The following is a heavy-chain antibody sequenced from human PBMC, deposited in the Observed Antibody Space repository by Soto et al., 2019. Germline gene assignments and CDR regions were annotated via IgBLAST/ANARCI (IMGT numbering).Heavy chain of an antibody. CDR3: ARDRVESGYPEYFQH. J-gene: IGHJ1*01. Sequence: EVQLVESGGGLIQPGGSLRLSCAASGFTVSSNYMSWVRQAPGKGLEWCSVIYSGVSTYYAYSVKGRFTISRDNSKNTLYLQMNSLRAEDTAVYYCARDRVESGYPEYFQHWGQCTLVTVSS. CDR1: GFTVSSNY. V-gene: IGHV3-53*01. CDR2: IYSGVST. D-gene: IGHD3-22*01.